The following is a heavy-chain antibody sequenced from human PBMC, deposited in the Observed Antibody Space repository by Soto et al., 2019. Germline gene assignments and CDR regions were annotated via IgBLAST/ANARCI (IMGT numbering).Heavy chain of an antibody. V-gene: IGHV4-31*03. CDR2: IYYSGST. CDR1: GGSISSGGYY. D-gene: IGHD3-10*01. CDR3: ARDLWFGELSNWFDP. Sequence: PSDTLSLTCTVSGGSISSGGYYWSWIRQHPGKGLEWIGYIYYSGSTYYNPSLKSRVTISVDTSKNQFSLKLSSVTAADTAVYYCARDLWFGELSNWFDPWGQGTLVTVSS. J-gene: IGHJ5*02.